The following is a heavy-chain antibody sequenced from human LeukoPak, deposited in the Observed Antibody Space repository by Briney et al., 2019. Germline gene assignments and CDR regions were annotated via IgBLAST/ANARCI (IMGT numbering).Heavy chain of an antibody. J-gene: IGHJ4*02. D-gene: IGHD5-12*01. CDR1: GFTFSNYA. V-gene: IGHV3-23*01. CDR2: ISGSDGST. CDR3: ANSGYDSADGWDY. Sequence: GGSLRLSCAASGFTFSNYAMSWVRQAPGKGLEWVSAISGSDGSTNYADSVKGRFTISRDNSKNTLYLQMNSLRAEDTAVYYCANSGYDSADGWDYWGQGTLVTVSS.